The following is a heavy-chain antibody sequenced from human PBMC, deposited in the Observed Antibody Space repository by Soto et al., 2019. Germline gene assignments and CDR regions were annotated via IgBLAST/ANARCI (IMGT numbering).Heavy chain of an antibody. D-gene: IGHD6-19*01. J-gene: IGHJ6*02. CDR2: IDPSDSYT. V-gene: IGHV5-10-1*01. CDR1: GYSFTSYW. Sequence: PGESLKISCKGSGYSFTSYWISWVRQMPGKGLEWMGRIDPSDSYTNYSPSFQGHVTISADKSISTAYLQWSSLKASDTARYYCARWDSSGWYYYYYGMDVWGQGATVTVSS. CDR3: ARWDSSGWYYYYYGMDV.